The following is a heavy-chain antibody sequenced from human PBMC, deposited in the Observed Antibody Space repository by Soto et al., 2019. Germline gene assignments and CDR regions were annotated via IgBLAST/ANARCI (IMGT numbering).Heavy chain of an antibody. CDR3: ARLGFGELDYYYGMDV. D-gene: IGHD3-10*01. J-gene: IGHJ6*02. CDR2: IWYDGSNK. CDR1: GVHFSSYC. V-gene: IGHV3-33*01. Sequence: GGSLSLSCAASGVHFSSYCMHWVRQAPGKGLEWVAVIWYDGSNKYYADSVKGRFTISRDNSKNTLYLQMNSLRAEDTAVYYCARLGFGELDYYYGMDVWGQGTTVTVSS.